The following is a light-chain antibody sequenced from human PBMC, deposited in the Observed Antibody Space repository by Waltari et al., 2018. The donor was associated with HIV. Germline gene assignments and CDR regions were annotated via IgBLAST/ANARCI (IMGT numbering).Light chain of an antibody. CDR1: QSLVYRDGNTY. CDR3: MQGTHWPYT. J-gene: IGKJ2*01. V-gene: IGKV2-30*01. CDR2: KVS. Sequence: DVVMTQSPLSLPVTLGQPASISCRSSQSLVYRDGNTYLIWFQQRPGQSPRRLIYKVSNRDSGVPDRFSGRGSGTDFTLKISRVEAEDVGVYYCMQGTHWPYTFGQGTKLKIK.